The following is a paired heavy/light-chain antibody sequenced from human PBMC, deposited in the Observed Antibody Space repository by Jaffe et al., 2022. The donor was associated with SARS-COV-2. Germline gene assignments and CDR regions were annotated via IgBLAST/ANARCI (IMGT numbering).Light chain of an antibody. CDR2: KVS. J-gene: IGKJ2*01. CDR3: MQATHFPYT. V-gene: IGKV2-24*01. CDR1: QGLVESDGNTY. Sequence: DVVMTQTPLSSPVTLGQPASISCRSSQGLVESDGNTYMNWLHQRPGQPPRLLIYKVSNRLSGVPDRFSGGGAGTDFTLKISRVEAEDVGVYYCMQATHFPYTFGQGTKLEI.
Heavy chain of an antibody. CDR3: VREVCSGEGCKFFDY. Sequence: EVQLVESGGGLVQPGGSLRLSCAVSGFTFSNYWMHWFRQAPGKGLEWVSSIRGDGSTTIYADSAKGRFTVSRDNPKNTLYLQMSSLRAEDTAVHYCVREVCSGEGCKFFDYWGQGTLVTVSS. D-gene: IGHD2-15*01. J-gene: IGHJ4*02. V-gene: IGHV3-74*01. CDR1: GFTFSNYW. CDR2: IRGDGSTT.